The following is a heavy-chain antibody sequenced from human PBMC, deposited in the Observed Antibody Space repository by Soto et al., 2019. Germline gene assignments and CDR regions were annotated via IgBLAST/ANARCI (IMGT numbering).Heavy chain of an antibody. CDR2: LLRSGSSA. CDR1: GFTFRNYA. V-gene: IGHV3-23*01. Sequence: GGSLRLSCAASGFTFRNYAMTWARQAPGKGLEWVSSLLRSGSSAYYADSVRGRFTISSDTSANSLYLQMDNLRVEDTAIYYCAKDAISGDGIWLMDSWGQGTVVTVSS. J-gene: IGHJ5*02. D-gene: IGHD4-17*01. CDR3: AKDAISGDGIWLMDS.